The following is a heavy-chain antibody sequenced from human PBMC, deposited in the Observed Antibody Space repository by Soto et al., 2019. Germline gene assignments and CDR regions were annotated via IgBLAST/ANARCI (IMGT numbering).Heavy chain of an antibody. V-gene: IGHV1-69*01. CDR1: GGTFSSYA. D-gene: IGHD3-16*01. CDR2: IIPIFGTA. J-gene: IGHJ6*02. Sequence: QVQLVQSGAEVKKPGSSVKVSCKASGGTFSSYAISWVRQAPGQGLEWMGGIIPIFGTANYAQKFQGRVMITADESTSTAYMELSSLRSEDTAVYYCARSYGSTTENYYYYGMDVWGQGTTVTVSS. CDR3: ARSYGSTTENYYYYGMDV.